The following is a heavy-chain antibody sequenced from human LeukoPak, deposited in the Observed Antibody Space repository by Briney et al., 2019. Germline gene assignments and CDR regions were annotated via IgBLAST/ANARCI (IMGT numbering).Heavy chain of an antibody. CDR3: ARGGGHYYYMDV. Sequence: QAGGSLRLSCAASGFTVSSIYMSWVRQAPGKGLEWVSVIYGGGSTYYTDSVKGRFTISRDNSKNTLYLQMNSLRGEDTAVYYCARGGGHYYYMDVWGKGTTVTISS. CDR2: IYGGGST. D-gene: IGHD3-16*01. V-gene: IGHV3-66*01. CDR1: GFTVSSIY. J-gene: IGHJ6*03.